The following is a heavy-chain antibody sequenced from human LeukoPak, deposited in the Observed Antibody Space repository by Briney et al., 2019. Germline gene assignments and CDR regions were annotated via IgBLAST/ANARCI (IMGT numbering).Heavy chain of an antibody. CDR3: AKDQVVRGVILYYFDY. D-gene: IGHD3-10*01. J-gene: IGHJ4*02. CDR2: ISYNSDTI. Sequence: GGSLRLSCAASGFTFDDYAMHWVRQAPGKGLEWVSGISYNSDTIAYADSVKGRFTISRDNSKNTLYLQMNSLRAEDTAVYYCAKDQVVRGVILYYFDYWGQGTLVTVSS. CDR1: GFTFDDYA. V-gene: IGHV3-9*01.